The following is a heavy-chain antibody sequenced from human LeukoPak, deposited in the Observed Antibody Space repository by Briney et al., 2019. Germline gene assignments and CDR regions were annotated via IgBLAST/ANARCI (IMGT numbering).Heavy chain of an antibody. Sequence: PGRSLRLSCAASGFTFSSYGMHWVRQAPGKGLEWVAVISYDGSNKYYADSVKGRFTISRDNSKNTLYLQMNSLRAEDTAVYYCATRQYQLLPEAYCGGDCKADYWGQGTLVTVSS. J-gene: IGHJ4*02. CDR2: ISYDGSNK. CDR3: ATRQYQLLPEAYCGGDCKADY. V-gene: IGHV3-30*03. CDR1: GFTFSSYG. D-gene: IGHD2-21*01.